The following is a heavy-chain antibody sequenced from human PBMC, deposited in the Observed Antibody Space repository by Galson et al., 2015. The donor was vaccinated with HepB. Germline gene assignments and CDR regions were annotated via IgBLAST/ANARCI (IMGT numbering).Heavy chain of an antibody. J-gene: IGHJ5*02. D-gene: IGHD2-2*01. Sequence: SVKVSCKASGYTFTGYYMHWVRQAPGQGLEWMGRINPNSGGTNYAQKFQGRVTMTRDTSISTAYMELSRLRSDDTAVYYCARGAGYCSSTSCLPRGSRNWFDPWGQGTLVTVSS. CDR2: INPNSGGT. CDR3: ARGAGYCSSTSCLPRGSRNWFDP. V-gene: IGHV1-2*06. CDR1: GYTFTGYY.